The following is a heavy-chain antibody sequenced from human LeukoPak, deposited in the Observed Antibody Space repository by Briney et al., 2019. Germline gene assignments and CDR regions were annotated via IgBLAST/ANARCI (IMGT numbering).Heavy chain of an antibody. J-gene: IGHJ4*02. Sequence: PSETLSLTCGVYGGPLSGYYWSWIRQPPGKGLEWIGEINHSGSTNYNPSLKSRVTISLDTSKNQFSLKLTSVTAADTAVYYCAREYSSGWYRAFDYWGQGTLVTVSS. CDR3: AREYSSGWYRAFDY. CDR1: GGPLSGYY. D-gene: IGHD6-19*01. CDR2: INHSGST. V-gene: IGHV4-34*01.